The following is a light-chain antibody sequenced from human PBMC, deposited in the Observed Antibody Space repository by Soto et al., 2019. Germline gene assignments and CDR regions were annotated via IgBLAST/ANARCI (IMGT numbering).Light chain of an antibody. CDR2: GNS. CDR1: SSNIGAGYD. V-gene: IGLV1-40*01. Sequence: QSVLTQPPSVSGAPGQRVTISCTGSSSNIGAGYDVHWYQQLPGTAPKLLIYGNSNRPSGVPYRFSGSKSGTSASLAITGLQAEDEADYYCRSYDSSLSGVVFGGGTQLTVL. J-gene: IGLJ2*01. CDR3: RSYDSSLSGVV.